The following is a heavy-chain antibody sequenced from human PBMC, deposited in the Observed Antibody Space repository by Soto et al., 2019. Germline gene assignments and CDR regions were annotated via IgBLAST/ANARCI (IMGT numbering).Heavy chain of an antibody. CDR2: ISYDGSNK. D-gene: IGHD3-22*01. J-gene: IGHJ5*02. CDR1: GFTFSSYA. Sequence: QVQLVESGGGVVQPGRSLRLSCAASGFTFSSYAMHWVRQAPGKGLEWVAVISYDGSNKYYADSVKGRFTISRDNSKNTLYLQMNSLRAEDTAVYYCARDRITMIVCNWFDPWGQGTLVTVAS. CDR3: ARDRITMIVCNWFDP. V-gene: IGHV3-30-3*01.